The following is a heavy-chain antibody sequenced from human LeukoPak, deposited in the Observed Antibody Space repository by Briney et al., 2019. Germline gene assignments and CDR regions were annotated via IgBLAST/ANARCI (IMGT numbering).Heavy chain of an antibody. Sequence: ASVKVSCKASGGTFSSYAISWVRQAPGQGLEWMGGIIPIFGTANYAQKFQGRVTITADKSTSTAYMELSSLRSEDTAVYYCATLYTAMVKEAFDIWGQGTMVTVSS. D-gene: IGHD5-18*01. V-gene: IGHV1-69*06. CDR2: IIPIFGTA. J-gene: IGHJ3*02. CDR3: ATLYTAMVKEAFDI. CDR1: GGTFSSYA.